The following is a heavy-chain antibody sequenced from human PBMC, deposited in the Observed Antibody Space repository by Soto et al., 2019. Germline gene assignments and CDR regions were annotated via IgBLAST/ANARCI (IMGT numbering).Heavy chain of an antibody. V-gene: IGHV4-59*08. CDR3: ASPKIAFYNWFDP. CDR2: IYYSGST. J-gene: IGHJ5*02. Sequence: PSETLSLTCPVSGGTISSYYWSWIRQPPGKGLEWIGYIYYSGSTNYNPSLKSRVTISVDRSKNQFSLKLSSVTAADTAVYYCASPKIAFYNWFDPWGQGTLVTVSS. CDR1: GGTISSYY. D-gene: IGHD3-3*02.